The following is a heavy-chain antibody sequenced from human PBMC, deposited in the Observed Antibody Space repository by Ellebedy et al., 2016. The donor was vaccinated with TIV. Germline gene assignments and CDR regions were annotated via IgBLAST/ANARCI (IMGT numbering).Heavy chain of an antibody. V-gene: IGHV3-30*18. D-gene: IGHD6-13*01. CDR1: GFTFSSYG. CDR3: AKDSSNSWYSYFDY. Sequence: GESLKISCAASGFTFSSYGMHWVRQAPGKGLEWVAVISYDGSNKYYADSVKGRFTISRDNSKNTLYLQMNSLRAEDTAVYYCAKDSSNSWYSYFDYWGQGTLVTVSS. CDR2: ISYDGSNK. J-gene: IGHJ4*02.